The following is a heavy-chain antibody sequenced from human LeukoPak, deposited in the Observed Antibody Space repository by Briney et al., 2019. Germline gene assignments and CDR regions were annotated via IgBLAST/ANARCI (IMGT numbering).Heavy chain of an antibody. J-gene: IGHJ4*02. CDR1: GYTFTSYD. Sequence: SVKVSCKASGYTFTSYDISWVRQAPGQGLEWMGWISAYNGNTNYAQKLQGRVTMTTDTSTSTAYMELRSLRSDDTAVYYCAREDYYDSSGYYYVFDYWGQGTLVTVSS. V-gene: IGHV1-18*01. D-gene: IGHD3-22*01. CDR3: AREDYYDSSGYYYVFDY. CDR2: ISAYNGNT.